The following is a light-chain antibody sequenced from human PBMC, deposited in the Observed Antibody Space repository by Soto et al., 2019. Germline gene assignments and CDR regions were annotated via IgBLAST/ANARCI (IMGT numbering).Light chain of an antibody. CDR1: SSDDGGYNS. CDR3: GSYTSSSTYV. V-gene: IGLV2-14*01. Sequence: QSVLTQPASVSGSPGQSITISCTGTSSDDGGYNSVSWYQQHPGKAPKLMIYDVSNRPAGVPNRFSCSKSGNTASLSISGLQADDEANYCCGSYTSSSTYVFGTGTKLTVL. J-gene: IGLJ1*01. CDR2: DVS.